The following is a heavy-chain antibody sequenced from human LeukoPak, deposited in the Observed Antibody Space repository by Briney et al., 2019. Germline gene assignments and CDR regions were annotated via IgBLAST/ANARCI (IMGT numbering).Heavy chain of an antibody. CDR3: AKGEQWLVLYFQH. D-gene: IGHD6-19*01. CDR2: ISGSGGGT. CDR1: GFTFSSYA. Sequence: GGSLRLSCAVSGFTFSSYAMSWGRQAPGKGLEWVAAISGSGGGTDYADSVKGRFTISRDNSKNTLYLQMNSLRAEDTAVYYCAKGEQWLVLYFQHWGQGTLVTVSS. J-gene: IGHJ1*01. V-gene: IGHV3-23*01.